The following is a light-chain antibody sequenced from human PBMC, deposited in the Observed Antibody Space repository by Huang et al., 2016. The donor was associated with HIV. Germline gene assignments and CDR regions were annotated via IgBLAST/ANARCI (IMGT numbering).Light chain of an antibody. CDR2: KVS. V-gene: IGKV2-30*02. CDR1: QSLVHSDGNTY. Sequence: DVVMTQSPLSLPVTLGQPASISCRSSQSLVHSDGNTYLNWFHQRPGQSPRRLVYKVSNRDSGVPNRFSGSGSGTDFTLKINRVEAEDVGVYYCMQGTHWPWTFDQGTKVEIK. CDR3: MQGTHWPWT. J-gene: IGKJ1*01.